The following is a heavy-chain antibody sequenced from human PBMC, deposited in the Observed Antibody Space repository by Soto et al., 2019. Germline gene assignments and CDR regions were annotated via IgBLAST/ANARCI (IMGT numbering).Heavy chain of an antibody. CDR1: CYTFTSYG. CDR2: ISAYNGNT. J-gene: IGHJ4*02. CDR3: ARETNGYEEY. V-gene: IGHV1-18*01. D-gene: IGHD2-8*01. Sequence: ASVKVSCKAXCYTFTSYGISLLRQAPGQGLEWMGWISAYNGNTNYAQKLQGRVTMTTDTSTSTAYLEVRSLGSDDTAIYYCARETNGYEEYWGQGSLVTVSS.